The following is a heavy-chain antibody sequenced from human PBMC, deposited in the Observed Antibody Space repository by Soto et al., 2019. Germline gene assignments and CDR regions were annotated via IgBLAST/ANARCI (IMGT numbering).Heavy chain of an antibody. CDR2: ISSSGSTI. Sequence: QVQLVESGGGLVKPGGSLRLSCAASGFTFSDYYMSWIRQAPGKGLEWVSYISSSGSTIYYADSVKGRFTISRDNAKNSXHRQMNSLRAEETAVYYCARGPYDYVWGSDPPHFDYWGQGTLVTVSS. J-gene: IGHJ4*02. D-gene: IGHD3-16*02. CDR3: ARGPYDYVWGSDPPHFDY. CDR1: GFTFSDYY. V-gene: IGHV3-11*01.